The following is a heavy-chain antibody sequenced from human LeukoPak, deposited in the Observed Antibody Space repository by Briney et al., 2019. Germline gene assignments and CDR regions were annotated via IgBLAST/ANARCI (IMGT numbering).Heavy chain of an antibody. V-gene: IGHV4-59*01. CDR1: GGSISSYY. J-gene: IGHJ4*02. CDR2: IYYSGST. CDR3: ARGSVWFGSLSYFDY. Sequence: PSETLSLTCAVSGGSISSYYWSWIRQPPGKGLEWMGYIYYSGSTNYNPSLKSRVTISVDTSKNQFSLKLSSVTAADTAVYYCARGSVWFGSLSYFDYWGQGTLVTVSP. D-gene: IGHD3-10*01.